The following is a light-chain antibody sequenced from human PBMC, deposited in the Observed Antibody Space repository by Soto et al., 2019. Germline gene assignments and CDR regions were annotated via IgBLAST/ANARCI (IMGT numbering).Light chain of an antibody. CDR1: SSNIGSNP. V-gene: IGLV1-44*01. J-gene: IGLJ2*01. CDR2: SNN. CDR3: AAWDDSLNGLV. Sequence: QPVLTQPPSASGTPGQRVTISCSGSSSNIGSNPVNWYQQLPGTAPKLLMYSNNQRPSGVPDRFSGSKSGTSASLAISGLQSEDEAEFYCAAWDDSLNGLVFGGGTQLTVL.